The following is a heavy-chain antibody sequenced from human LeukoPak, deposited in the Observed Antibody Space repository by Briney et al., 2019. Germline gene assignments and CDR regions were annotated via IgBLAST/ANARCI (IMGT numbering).Heavy chain of an antibody. CDR2: ISGSGGST. D-gene: IGHD3-3*01. CDR3: AKDLVAIFGVVINSYWYFDL. CDR1: GFTFSSYA. J-gene: IGHJ2*01. Sequence: GGSLRLSCAASGFTFSSYAMSWVRQAPGKGLEWVSAISGSGGSTYYADSVKGRFTISRDNSKNTLYLQMNSLRAEDTAVYYCAKDLVAIFGVVINSYWYFDLWGRGTLVTVSS. V-gene: IGHV3-23*01.